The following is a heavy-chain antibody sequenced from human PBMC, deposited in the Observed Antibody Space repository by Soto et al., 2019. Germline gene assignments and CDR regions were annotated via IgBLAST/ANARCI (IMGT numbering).Heavy chain of an antibody. CDR1: GYSFTSYW. V-gene: IGHV5-51*01. Sequence: GASVKISCKGSGYSFTSYWIGWVRQMPGKGLEWMGIIYPGDSDTRYSPSFQGQVTISADKSISTAYLQWSSLKASDTAMYYCARQSTDIVVVTAIPHDAFDIWGQGTMVTVSS. CDR3: ARQSTDIVVVTAIPHDAFDI. D-gene: IGHD2-21*02. J-gene: IGHJ3*02. CDR2: IYPGDSDT.